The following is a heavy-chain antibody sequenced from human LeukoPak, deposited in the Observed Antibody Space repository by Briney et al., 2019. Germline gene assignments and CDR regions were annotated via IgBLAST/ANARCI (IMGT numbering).Heavy chain of an antibody. Sequence: PGGSLRLSCAASGFSFSRYWMSWVRQAPGKGLEWVANIKPDGSEKYYADSVKGRFTISRDNAKNSLYLQMNSLRAEDTALYYCAKDIAITMVRGVMDYWGQGTLVTVSS. V-gene: IGHV3-7*03. CDR3: AKDIAITMVRGVMDY. CDR2: IKPDGSEK. CDR1: GFSFSRYW. J-gene: IGHJ4*02. D-gene: IGHD3-10*01.